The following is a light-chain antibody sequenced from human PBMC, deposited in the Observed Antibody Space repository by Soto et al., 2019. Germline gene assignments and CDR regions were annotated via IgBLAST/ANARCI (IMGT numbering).Light chain of an antibody. CDR2: GAS. CDR1: QSVSSSY. V-gene: IGKV3-20*01. Sequence: EIVLTQSPGTLSLSPGERATLSCRASQSVSSSYLAWYQQKPGQAPRLLIYGASIRATGIPDRFSGSGSGTDFSLTISRLEPEDFAVYYCQQYVSLWTFGKGTKVNI. CDR3: QQYVSLWT. J-gene: IGKJ1*01.